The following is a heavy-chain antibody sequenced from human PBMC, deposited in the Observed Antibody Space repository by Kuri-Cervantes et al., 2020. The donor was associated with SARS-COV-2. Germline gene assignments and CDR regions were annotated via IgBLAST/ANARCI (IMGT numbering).Heavy chain of an antibody. CDR1: GGSISSYY. CDR3: ARDWGYSYAEGAFDI. D-gene: IGHD5-18*01. V-gene: IGHV4-59*01. J-gene: IGHJ3*02. Sequence: ESLKISCTVSGGSISSYYWSWIRQPPGKGPEWIGYIYYSGSTNYNPSLKSRVTIPVDTSKNQFSLKLCSVTAADTAVYYCARDWGYSYAEGAFDIWGQGTMVTVSS. CDR2: IYYSGST.